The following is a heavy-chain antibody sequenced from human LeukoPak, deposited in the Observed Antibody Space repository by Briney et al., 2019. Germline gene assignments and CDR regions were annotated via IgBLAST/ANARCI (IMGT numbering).Heavy chain of an antibody. Sequence: PGGSLRLSCAASGFTFSSYWMHWVRQAPGKGLVWVSRINGDGSSTSYADSVKGRFTISRDNAKNTLYLQMNSLRAEDTAVYYCARDRGYAMDVWGQGTTVTVSS. CDR2: INGDGSST. V-gene: IGHV3-74*01. CDR1: GFTFSSYW. D-gene: IGHD5-24*01. CDR3: ARDRGYAMDV. J-gene: IGHJ6*02.